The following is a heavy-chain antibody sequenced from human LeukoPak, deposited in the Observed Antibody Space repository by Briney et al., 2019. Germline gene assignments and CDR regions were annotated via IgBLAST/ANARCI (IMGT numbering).Heavy chain of an antibody. CDR1: GGSISSYY. CDR2: IYYSGST. V-gene: IGHV4-39*07. J-gene: IGHJ5*02. Sequence: SETLSLTCTVSGGSISSYYWGWIRQPPGKGLEWIGSIYYSGSTYYNPSLKSRVTISVDTSKNQFSLKLSSVTAADTAVYYCARDHPIVVVPAAMYDWFDPWGQGTLVTVSS. D-gene: IGHD2-2*01. CDR3: ARDHPIVVVPAAMYDWFDP.